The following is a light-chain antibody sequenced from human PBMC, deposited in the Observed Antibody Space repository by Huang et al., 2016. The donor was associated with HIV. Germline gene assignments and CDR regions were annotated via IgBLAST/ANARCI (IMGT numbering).Light chain of an antibody. J-gene: IGKJ4*01. Sequence: EIVMTQSPATLSVSPGQRVTLSCRANRSVSTNLAWYQQRHGQAPRLLIYGSSTSAPGIPARFSGSGSGTDFSLTISSLQSEDFALYYCHQYNNWLLSFGGGTMV. CDR1: RSVSTN. CDR2: GSS. CDR3: HQYNNWLLS. V-gene: IGKV3-15*01.